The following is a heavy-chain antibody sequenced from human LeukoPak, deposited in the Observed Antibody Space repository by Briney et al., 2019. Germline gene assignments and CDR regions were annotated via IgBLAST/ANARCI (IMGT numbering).Heavy chain of an antibody. CDR1: GYTFTSYG. J-gene: IGHJ5*02. Sequence: GASVKVSCKASGYTFTSYGISWVRQAPGQGLEWMGWISAYNGNTNYAQRLQGRVTMTTDTSTSTAYMELRSLRSDDTAVYYCARDRHGYSYYYDSSGYCDPWGQGTLVTVSS. D-gene: IGHD3-22*01. V-gene: IGHV1-18*01. CDR3: ARDRHGYSYYYDSSGYCDP. CDR2: ISAYNGNT.